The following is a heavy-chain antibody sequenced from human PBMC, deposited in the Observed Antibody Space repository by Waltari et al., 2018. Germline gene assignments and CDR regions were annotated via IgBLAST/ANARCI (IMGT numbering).Heavy chain of an antibody. V-gene: IGHV3-7*01. CDR1: GSPFSTTW. Sequence: EVQLVESGGALVKPGGSVHISCASSGSPFSTTWMCWVRQTPGKGLEWVANIKPDGSEKYYVDSVKGRFTISRDNAKNSLYLQMNSLRAEDTAVYFCASGGGRPFDYWGQGTLVTVSS. J-gene: IGHJ4*02. CDR2: IKPDGSEK. CDR3: ASGGGRPFDY. D-gene: IGHD3-16*01.